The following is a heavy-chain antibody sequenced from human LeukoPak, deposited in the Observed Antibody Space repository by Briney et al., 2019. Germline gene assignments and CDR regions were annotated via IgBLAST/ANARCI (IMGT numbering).Heavy chain of an antibody. D-gene: IGHD6-13*01. CDR3: ARGYSSSWYPSAFDI. Sequence: RSQTQSLPRPLSGDSLTSGSYYWSWIRQPPGRGLAWIGHVYYSGSTNYNPSLKSRVTMSVDTSKNQFSLMLISVTAADTAVYYCARGYSSSWYPSAFDIWGQGTMVTVSS. CDR1: GDSLTSGSYY. CDR2: VYYSGST. J-gene: IGHJ3*02. V-gene: IGHV4-61*01.